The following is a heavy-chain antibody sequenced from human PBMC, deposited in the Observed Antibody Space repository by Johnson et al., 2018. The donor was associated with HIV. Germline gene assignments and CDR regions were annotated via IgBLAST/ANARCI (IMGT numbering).Heavy chain of an antibody. D-gene: IGHD5-12*01. J-gene: IGHJ3*02. CDR1: GFTFDDYA. Sequence: VRPGGSLRLSCAASGFTFDDYAMSWVRQAPGKGLEWVSGINWNGGSTGYADSVKGRFTISRDNSKNSLYLQMNSLRAEDTALYYCAKDMNSGYDLWGLGFDIWGQGTMVTVSS. CDR3: AKDMNSGYDLWGLGFDI. V-gene: IGHV3-20*04. CDR2: INWNGGST.